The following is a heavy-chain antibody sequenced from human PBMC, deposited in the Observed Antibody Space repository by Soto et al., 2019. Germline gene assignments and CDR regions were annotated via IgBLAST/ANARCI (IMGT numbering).Heavy chain of an antibody. J-gene: IGHJ3*02. V-gene: IGHV1-69*01. D-gene: IGHD4-17*01. CDR2: FIPVFTTA. Sequence: QVQLVQSGAEVKKPGSSVKVSCKASGGSFSTYGISWVRQAPGQGLEWMGGFIPVFTTAKYAQTFQGRVSITADESTYTAYMEVSSLRSEDTAVYFCARDGVDVSRTTVRHGALDIWGQGTVVTVSS. CDR3: ARDGVDVSRTTVRHGALDI. CDR1: GGSFSTYG.